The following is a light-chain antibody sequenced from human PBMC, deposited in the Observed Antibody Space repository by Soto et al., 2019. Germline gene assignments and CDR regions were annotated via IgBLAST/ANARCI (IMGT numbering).Light chain of an antibody. CDR2: DAS. V-gene: IGKV1-8*01. CDR3: QQFYNYPRT. Sequence: AIRMTQSPSSFSASTGDRVSITCRATQDIGTYLAWYQQIPGKAPKLLIYDASTLQTGVPSRFSGSGSGTDFTLTISYLQSEDLGTYYCQQFYNYPRTFGQGTKVDI. J-gene: IGKJ1*01. CDR1: QDIGTY.